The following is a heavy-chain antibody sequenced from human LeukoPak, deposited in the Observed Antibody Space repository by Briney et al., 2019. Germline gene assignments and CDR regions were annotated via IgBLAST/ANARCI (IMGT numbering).Heavy chain of an antibody. CDR2: ISSSSSTI. CDR1: GFTFSTYS. D-gene: IGHD3-10*01. CDR3: ARAMVRGLPYYFDY. Sequence: GGSLRLSCAASGFTFSTYSMNWVRQAPGKGLEWVSYISSSSSTINYADSVKGRFTISRDNAKTSLYLQMNSLRDEDTAVYYCARAMVRGLPYYFDYWGQGTLVTVSS. J-gene: IGHJ4*02. V-gene: IGHV3-48*02.